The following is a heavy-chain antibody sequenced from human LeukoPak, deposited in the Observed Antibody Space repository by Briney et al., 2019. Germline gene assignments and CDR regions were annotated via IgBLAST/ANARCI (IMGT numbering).Heavy chain of an antibody. CDR1: GFTFSSYS. CDR3: ARDWASYDFWSGYSGWFDP. V-gene: IGHV3-21*01. D-gene: IGHD3-3*01. CDR2: ISSSSSYI. J-gene: IGHJ5*02. Sequence: GGSLRLSCAASGFTFSSYSMNWVRQAPGKGLEWVSSISSSSSYIYYADSVKGRFTISRDNAKNSLYLQMNSLRAEDTAVYYCARDWASYDFWSGYSGWFDPWGQGTLVTVSS.